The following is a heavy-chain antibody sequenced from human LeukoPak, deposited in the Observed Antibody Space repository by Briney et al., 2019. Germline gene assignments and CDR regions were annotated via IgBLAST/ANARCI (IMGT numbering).Heavy chain of an antibody. CDR3: AKSDWFDP. J-gene: IGHJ5*02. V-gene: IGHV3-74*03. CDR2: IKGDGSIT. Sequence: SGGSLRLSCAASGFTFGGHWMHWVRQAPGKGLVWVSRIKGDGSITMYADSVKGRFTISRDNAKNMLYLRMNSLRVEDTAVYYCAKSDWFDPWGQGTLVTVSS. CDR1: GFTFGGHW.